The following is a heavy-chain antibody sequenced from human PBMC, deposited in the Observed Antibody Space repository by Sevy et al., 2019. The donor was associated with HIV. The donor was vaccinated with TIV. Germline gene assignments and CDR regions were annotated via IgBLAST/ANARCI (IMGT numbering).Heavy chain of an antibody. CDR3: AKDVPDQSWYDDFWSGSPCFDY. V-gene: IGHV3-23*01. CDR2: MSGRGDSR. Sequence: GGSLRLSCVGSGFRFGSQAMSWVRQAPGKGLEWVSGMSGRGDSRGYAHSVKGRLTNSRDNSKNTVYLQMNSLTAEDTALYYCAKDVPDQSWYDDFWSGSPCFDYWGRGILVTVSS. J-gene: IGHJ4*01. CDR1: GFRFGSQA. D-gene: IGHD3-3*01.